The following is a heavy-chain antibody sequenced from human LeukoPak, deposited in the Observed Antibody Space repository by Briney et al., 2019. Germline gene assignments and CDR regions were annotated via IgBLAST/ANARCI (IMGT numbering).Heavy chain of an antibody. Sequence: GGSLRLSCAASGFIFNNDGLIWVRQAPGKGLEWVSAISNDGGGTNYADFVKGRSTISRDNSKNTLFLQMNSLRAEDTALYYCAKGSSGYFVDLWGQGTLVTVSS. J-gene: IGHJ5*02. D-gene: IGHD3-22*01. V-gene: IGHV3-23*01. CDR2: ISNDGGGT. CDR1: GFIFNNDG. CDR3: AKGSSGYFVDL.